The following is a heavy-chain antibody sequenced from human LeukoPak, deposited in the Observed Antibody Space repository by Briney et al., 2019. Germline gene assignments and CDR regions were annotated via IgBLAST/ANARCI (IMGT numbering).Heavy chain of an antibody. J-gene: IGHJ4*02. CDR1: GYSFTSYW. Sequence: GESLKISCKGSGYSFTSYWIGWVRQMPGKGLEWMGIIYPDDSDTRYSPTFQGQVTFSADKSISTAYLQWSSLKASDTAMYYCARQRGYDSSGYYYYFDYWGQGTLVTVSS. D-gene: IGHD3-22*01. CDR3: ARQRGYDSSGYYYYFDY. V-gene: IGHV5-51*01. CDR2: IYPDDSDT.